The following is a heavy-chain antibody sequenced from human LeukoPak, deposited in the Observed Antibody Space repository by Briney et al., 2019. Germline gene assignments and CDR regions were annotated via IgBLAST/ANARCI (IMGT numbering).Heavy chain of an antibody. Sequence: KPGGSLRLSCAASGFIFSTYSMNWIRQAPGKGLEWVSSISSSSSYIYYADSVKGRFTISRDNSKNTLYLQMNSLRAEDTAVYYCAKIQHNVVVVPVDYWGQGTLVTVSS. CDR2: ISSSSSYI. J-gene: IGHJ4*02. CDR1: GFIFSTYS. V-gene: IGHV3-21*04. D-gene: IGHD2-15*01. CDR3: AKIQHNVVVVPVDY.